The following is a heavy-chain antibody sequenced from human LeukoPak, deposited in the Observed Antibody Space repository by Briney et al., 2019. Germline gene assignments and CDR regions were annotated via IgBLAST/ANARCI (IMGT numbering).Heavy chain of an antibody. CDR3: AREPYDSGGG. CDR1: GLTVSSNY. D-gene: IGHD3-22*01. V-gene: IGHV3-21*06. Sequence: PGGSLRLSCAASGLTVSSNYMSWVRQAPGKGLEWVSSISSSHIYYADSVRGRFTISRDDAKNSLYLQMNSLRAEDTAVYYCAREPYDSGGGWGQGTLVTVSS. J-gene: IGHJ4*02. CDR2: ISSSHI.